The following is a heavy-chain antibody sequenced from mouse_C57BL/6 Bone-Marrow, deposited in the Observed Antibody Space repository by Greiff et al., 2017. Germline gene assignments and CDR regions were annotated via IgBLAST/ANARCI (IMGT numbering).Heavy chain of an antibody. Sequence: VQLQQSGAELVRPGASVKLSCTASGFNITDDYMHWVKQRPEQGLEWIGWIDPENGDTEYASKFQGKATITADTSSNTAYLQLSSLTSEDTAVYYCTTLNDYDWYFDVWGTGTTLTVSS. CDR3: TTLNDYDWYFDV. CDR2: IDPENGDT. CDR1: GFNITDDY. V-gene: IGHV14-4*01. D-gene: IGHD2-4*01. J-gene: IGHJ1*03.